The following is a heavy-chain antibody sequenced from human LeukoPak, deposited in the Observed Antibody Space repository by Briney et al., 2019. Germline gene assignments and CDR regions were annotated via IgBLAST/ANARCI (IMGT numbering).Heavy chain of an antibody. Sequence: SETLSLTCTVSGGSISSGGYYWSWIRQHPGKGLEWIGYIYHSGSTYYNPSLKSRVTISVDTSKNQFSLKLSSVTAADTAVYYCARSGSYSPYYFDYWGQGTLVTVSS. CDR3: ARSGSYSPYYFDY. CDR2: IYHSGST. J-gene: IGHJ4*02. CDR1: GGSISSGGYY. D-gene: IGHD1-26*01. V-gene: IGHV4-31*03.